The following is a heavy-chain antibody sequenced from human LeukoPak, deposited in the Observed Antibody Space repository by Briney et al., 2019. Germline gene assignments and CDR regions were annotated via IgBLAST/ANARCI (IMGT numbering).Heavy chain of an antibody. CDR1: GFTVSSNY. CDR2: ISSSSYI. Sequence: PGGSLRLSCAASGFTVSSNYMSWVRQAPGKGLAWVSSISSSSYIYYADSVKGRFTISRDNAKNSLYLQMNSLRAEDTAVYYCARGSIAVAAFDYWGQGTLVTVSS. D-gene: IGHD6-19*01. V-gene: IGHV3-69-1*01. CDR3: ARGSIAVAAFDY. J-gene: IGHJ4*02.